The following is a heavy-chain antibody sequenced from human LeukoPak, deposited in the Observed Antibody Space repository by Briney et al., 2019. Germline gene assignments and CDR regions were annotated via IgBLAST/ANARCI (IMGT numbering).Heavy chain of an antibody. J-gene: IGHJ6*02. D-gene: IGHD1-1*01. CDR2: IWYDGSNK. Sequence: GGSLRLSCAASGFTFGSYGMHWVRQAPGKGLEWVAVIWYDGSNKYYADSVKGRFTISRDNSKNTLYLQMNSLRAEDTAVYYCARAPRYLERRYYYYGMDVWGQGTTVTVSS. V-gene: IGHV3-33*01. CDR1: GFTFGSYG. CDR3: ARAPRYLERRYYYYGMDV.